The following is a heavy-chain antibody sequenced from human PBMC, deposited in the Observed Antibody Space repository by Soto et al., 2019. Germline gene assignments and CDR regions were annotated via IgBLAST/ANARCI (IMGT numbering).Heavy chain of an antibody. CDR3: SKFDRVAAAGTFGE. CDR1: GFTFDDYA. CDR2: ISWNSGSI. V-gene: IGHV3-9*01. J-gene: IGHJ4*02. D-gene: IGHD6-13*01. Sequence: GGSLRLSCAASGFTFDDYAMHWVRQAPGKGLEWVSGISWNSGSIGYADSVKGRFTISRDNSKNSLYLQMNSLRAEDTAVYYCSKFDRVAAAGTFGEWGQGTLVTVSS.